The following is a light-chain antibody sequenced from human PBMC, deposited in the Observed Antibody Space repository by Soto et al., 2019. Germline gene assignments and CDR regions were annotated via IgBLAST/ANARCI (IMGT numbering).Light chain of an antibody. CDR3: QQSYSTPLT. Sequence: DLQSPPSTSYTSASVVYSFHITGLASQSISSYLNWYQQKPGKAPKLLIYAASSLQSGVPSRFSGSGSGTDFTLTISSLQPEDFATYYCQQSYSTPLTGGKGTQREIK. CDR1: QSISSY. J-gene: IGKJ5*01. CDR2: AAS. V-gene: IGKV1-39*01.